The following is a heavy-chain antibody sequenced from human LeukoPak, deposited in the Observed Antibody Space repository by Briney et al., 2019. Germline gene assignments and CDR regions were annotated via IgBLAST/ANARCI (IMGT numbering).Heavy chain of an antibody. Sequence: GGSLRLSCAASGFTVSSNYMTWVCQAPGKGLEWVSLIYIGDSTFYADSVKGRFTISRDSSKNTLYLQMNSLRGEDTAVYYCARVTDGDYPDYWGQGTLVTVSS. CDR3: ARVTDGDYPDY. J-gene: IGHJ4*02. CDR1: GFTVSSNY. D-gene: IGHD4-17*01. CDR2: IYIGDST. V-gene: IGHV3-66*01.